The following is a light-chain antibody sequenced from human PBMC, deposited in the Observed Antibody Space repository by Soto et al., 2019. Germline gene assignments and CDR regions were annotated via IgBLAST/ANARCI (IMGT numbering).Light chain of an antibody. CDR1: SSDVGGYNY. J-gene: IGLJ2*01. V-gene: IGLV2-8*01. CDR3: SSYAGSNVVL. Sequence: QSALTQPPSASGSPGQSVTISCTGTSSDVGGYNYVSWYQQQPGKAPKLMISEVSKRPSGVPDRISGSKSGNTASLTVSGLQAEDEVDYYCSSYAGSNVVLFGGGSKLTVL. CDR2: EVS.